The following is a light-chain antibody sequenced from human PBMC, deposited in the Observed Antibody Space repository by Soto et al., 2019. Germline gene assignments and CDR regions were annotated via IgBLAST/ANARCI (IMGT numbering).Light chain of an antibody. CDR2: DAS. J-gene: IGKJ1*01. CDR1: QSVSSY. V-gene: IGKV3-11*01. Sequence: EIVLTQSPATLSLSPGERATLSCRASQSVSSYFAWYQQKPGQAPRLLIYDASNRATGIPARFSGSGSGTDFTPHIRSLEPEDFAVYYCQQRSNWPRTFGQGTKVEIK. CDR3: QQRSNWPRT.